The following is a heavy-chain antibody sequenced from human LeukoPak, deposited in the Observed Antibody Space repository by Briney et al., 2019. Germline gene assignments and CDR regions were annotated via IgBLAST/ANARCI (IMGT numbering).Heavy chain of an antibody. V-gene: IGHV3-49*04. CDR1: GFTFGDYA. D-gene: IGHD4-11*01. CDR3: TRDLGTVTSYYFDY. J-gene: IGHJ4*02. CDR2: IRSKAYRGTT. Sequence: GESLKISCTASGFTFGDYAMSWVRQAPGKGLEWVGFIRSKAYRGTTEYAASVKGRFTISRDDSKSIAYLQMNSLKTEDTAVYYCTRDLGTVTSYYFDYWGQGTLVTVSS.